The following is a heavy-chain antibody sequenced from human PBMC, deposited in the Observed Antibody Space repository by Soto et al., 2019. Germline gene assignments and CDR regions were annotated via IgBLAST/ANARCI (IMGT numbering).Heavy chain of an antibody. D-gene: IGHD1-1*01. CDR3: AHTTXXGFFDS. Sequence: QITLKESGPTLVKPTQTLTLTCTFSGFSLSSSGLGVGWIRQPPGKALEWLALIYWDDEKRYRPSLKSKLTIXKXXXXXXXXXXXXXXXXXXXXXXXCAHTTXXGFFDSWGQGTLVTVSS. V-gene: IGHV2-5*02. CDR2: IYWDDEK. J-gene: IGHJ4*02. CDR1: GFSLSSSGLG.